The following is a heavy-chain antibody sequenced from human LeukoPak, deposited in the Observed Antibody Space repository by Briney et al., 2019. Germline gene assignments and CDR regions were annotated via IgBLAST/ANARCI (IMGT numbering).Heavy chain of an antibody. V-gene: IGHV3-21*01. D-gene: IGHD4-17*01. CDR1: GFTFSSYS. J-gene: IGHJ5*02. Sequence: PGGSLRLSCAASGFTFSSYSMNWVRQAPGKGLEWVSSISSSSSYIYYADSVKGRFTISRDNAKNSLYLQMNSLRAEDTAVYYCARTTVTTYGNWFDPWGQGTLVTVSS. CDR2: ISSSSSYI. CDR3: ARTTVTTYGNWFDP.